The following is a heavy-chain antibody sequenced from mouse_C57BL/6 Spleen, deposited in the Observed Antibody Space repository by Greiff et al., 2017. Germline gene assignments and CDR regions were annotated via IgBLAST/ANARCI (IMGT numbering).Heavy chain of an antibody. CDR2: IDPEDGDT. V-gene: IGHV14-1*01. D-gene: IGHD2-5*01. CDR3: ANYSNCGVYYAMDY. J-gene: IGHJ4*01. CDR1: GFNIKDYY. Sequence: EVQLQQSGAELVRPGASVKLSCTASGFNIKDYYMHWVKQRPEQGLEWIGRIDPEDGDTEYAPKFQGKATMTADTSSNTAYLQLSSLTSEDTAVYYCANYSNCGVYYAMDYWGQGTSVTVSS.